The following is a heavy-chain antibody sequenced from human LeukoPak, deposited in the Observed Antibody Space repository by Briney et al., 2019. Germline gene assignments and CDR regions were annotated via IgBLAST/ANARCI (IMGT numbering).Heavy chain of an antibody. J-gene: IGHJ5*02. CDR3: ARDGGAVA. D-gene: IGHD6-19*01. CDR2: IYSGGGT. Sequence: GGSLRLSCAASGFSFSSYAMNWVRRAPGKGLEWVSVIYSGGGTYYADSVKGRFTISRDNSKNTLYLQMNSLRAEDTAVYHCARDGGAVAWGQGTLVTVSS. CDR1: GFSFSSYA. V-gene: IGHV3-53*01.